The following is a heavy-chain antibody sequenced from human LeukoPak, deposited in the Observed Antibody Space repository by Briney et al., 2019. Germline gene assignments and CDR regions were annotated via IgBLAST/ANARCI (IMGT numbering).Heavy chain of an antibody. V-gene: IGHV1-2*02. CDR1: GYTFTDYY. Sequence: ASVKVSCKASGYTFTDYYMHWGRQAPGQGLGWMGCISPNSDDTNYAQKFQGRVTMTRDTSVSTAYMELSSLRSDDTSVDYCARSTIATRRGDTWFDPWGQGTLVTVSS. CDR3: ARSTIATRRGDTWFDP. J-gene: IGHJ5*02. CDR2: ISPNSDDT. D-gene: IGHD6-6*01.